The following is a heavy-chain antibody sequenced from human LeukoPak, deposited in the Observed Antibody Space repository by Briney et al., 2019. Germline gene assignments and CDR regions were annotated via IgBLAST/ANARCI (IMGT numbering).Heavy chain of an antibody. V-gene: IGHV1-8*01. CDR3: ARGLNGDLDY. CDR1: GGTFMRHS. CDR2: MNPNSGNT. Sequence: ASVKVSCKASGGTFMRHSISWVRQATGQGLEWLGWMNPNSGNTGYAQKFQGRVTMTRNTSISTAYMELSSLRSEDTAVYYCARGLNGDLDYWGQGTLVTVSS. J-gene: IGHJ4*02. D-gene: IGHD4-17*01.